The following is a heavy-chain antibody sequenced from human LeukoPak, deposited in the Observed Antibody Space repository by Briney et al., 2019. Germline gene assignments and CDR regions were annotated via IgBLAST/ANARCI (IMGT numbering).Heavy chain of an antibody. V-gene: IGHV4-39*01. CDR3: ARLNSYGPPLFDY. CDR2: IYYSGST. Sequence: PSETLSLTCTVSGGSISSSSYYWGWIRQPPGKGLEWFGSIYYSGSTYYNPSLKSRVTISVDTSKNQFSLKLSSVTAADTAVYYCARLNSYGPPLFDYWGQGTLVTVSS. D-gene: IGHD5-18*01. CDR1: GGSISSSSYY. J-gene: IGHJ4*02.